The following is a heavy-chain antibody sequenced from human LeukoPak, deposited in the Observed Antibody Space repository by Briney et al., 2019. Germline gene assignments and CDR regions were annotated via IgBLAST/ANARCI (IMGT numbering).Heavy chain of an antibody. J-gene: IGHJ4*02. V-gene: IGHV3-23*01. Sequence: GGSLRLSCAASGFTFSSYAMSWVRQAPGKGLEWVSAISGSGGSTYYADSVKGRFAISRDNSKNTLYLQMTSLRAEDTALYYCAKDQRHDRYYWGQGTLVTVSS. CDR2: ISGSGGST. CDR3: AKDQRHDRYY. D-gene: IGHD3-22*01. CDR1: GFTFSSYA.